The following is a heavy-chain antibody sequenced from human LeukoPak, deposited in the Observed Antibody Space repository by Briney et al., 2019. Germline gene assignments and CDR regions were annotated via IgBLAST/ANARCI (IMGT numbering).Heavy chain of an antibody. CDR3: AGGLRYFDPLYYYYGMGV. D-gene: IGHD3-9*01. CDR1: GGSISSYY. Sequence: PSETLSLTCIVSGGSISSYYWSWIRQPPGKGLEWIGYIYYSGSTNYNPSLKSRVAISVDTSKNQFSLKLSSVTAADTAVYYCAGGLRYFDPLYYYYGMGVWGQGTTVTVSS. CDR2: IYYSGST. J-gene: IGHJ6*02. V-gene: IGHV4-59*08.